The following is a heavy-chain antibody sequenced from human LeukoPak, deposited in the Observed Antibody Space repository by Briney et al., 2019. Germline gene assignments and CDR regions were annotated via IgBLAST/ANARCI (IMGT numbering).Heavy chain of an antibody. D-gene: IGHD3-16*02. CDR2: IKQDGSEK. Sequence: PGGSLRLSCAASGFTFSSYWMSWVRQAPGKGLEWVANIKQDGSEKYYVDSVKGRFTTSRDNAKNSLYLQMNSLRAEDTAVYYCARDGDRSLWSPEYYFDYWGQGTLVTVSS. CDR1: GFTFSSYW. CDR3: ARDGDRSLWSPEYYFDY. V-gene: IGHV3-7*01. J-gene: IGHJ4*02.